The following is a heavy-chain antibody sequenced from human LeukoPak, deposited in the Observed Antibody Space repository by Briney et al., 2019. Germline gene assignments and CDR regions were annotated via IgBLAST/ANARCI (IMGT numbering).Heavy chain of an antibody. CDR1: GFTFSSYS. J-gene: IGHJ4*02. V-gene: IGHV3-21*01. D-gene: IGHD6-13*01. CDR2: ISSSSSYI. Sequence: GGSLRLSCAASGFTFSSYSMNWVRQAPGKGLEWVSSISSSSSYIYYADSVKGRFTISRDNAKNSLYLQMNSLRAEDTAVYYCARVPSGIAAAEDYWGQGTLVTVSS. CDR3: ARVPSGIAAAEDY.